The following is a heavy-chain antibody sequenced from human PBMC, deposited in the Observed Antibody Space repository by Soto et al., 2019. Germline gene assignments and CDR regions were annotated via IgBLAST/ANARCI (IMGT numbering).Heavy chain of an antibody. CDR1: GDSVSSSNYY. V-gene: IGHV4-39*01. J-gene: IGHJ4*02. D-gene: IGHD6-19*01. CDR2: VYYSGST. Sequence: QLLLQESGPGLVKPSETLSLTCTVSGDSVSSSNYYWGWIRQPPGKGLEWIGSVYYSGSTYYNPSLKSRVTMSVDTSKNQFSLKLSSVTAADAAVYYCARHPTFSGWEYYFDYWGQGTPVTVSS. CDR3: ARHPTFSGWEYYFDY.